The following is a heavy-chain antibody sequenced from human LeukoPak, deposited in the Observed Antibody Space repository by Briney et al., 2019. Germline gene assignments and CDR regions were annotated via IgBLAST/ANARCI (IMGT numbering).Heavy chain of an antibody. D-gene: IGHD3-9*01. Sequence: GGSLRLSCAASGFTFSSYSMNWVRQAPGKGLEWVSSISSSSSYIYYADSVKGRFTISRDNAKNSLYLQMNSLRAEDTAVYYCARDLWLKGYYDIFSPAPDYWGQGTLVTVSS. V-gene: IGHV3-21*01. CDR3: ARDLWLKGYYDIFSPAPDY. CDR1: GFTFSSYS. CDR2: ISSSSSYI. J-gene: IGHJ4*02.